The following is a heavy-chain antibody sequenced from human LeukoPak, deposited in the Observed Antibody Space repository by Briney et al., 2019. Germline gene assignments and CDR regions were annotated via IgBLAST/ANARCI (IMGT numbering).Heavy chain of an antibody. V-gene: IGHV3-23*01. J-gene: IGHJ4*02. D-gene: IGHD4-17*01. CDR2: ISGSGGST. Sequence: GGSLRLSCAASGFTFSSYAMSWVRQAPGKGLEWVSAISGSGGSTYYADSVKGRFTISRDNSKNTLYLQMNSLRAEDMAVYYCAKAGRKDYGGNWASDYWGQGTLVTVSS. CDR3: AKAGRKDYGGNWASDY. CDR1: GFTFSSYA.